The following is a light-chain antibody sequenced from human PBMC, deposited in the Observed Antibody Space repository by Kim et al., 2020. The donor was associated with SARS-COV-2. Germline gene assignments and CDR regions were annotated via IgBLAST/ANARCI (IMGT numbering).Light chain of an antibody. J-gene: IGKJ5*01. CDR3: QQYAYWRA. CDR2: GAS. Sequence: SLFPGKRATLSGRPSQSISTNLAGFKKNPGQAPRVLIYGASARATGIPARFSGSGSGKEFTLSISILQSEDFAVYYGQQYAYWRAFGQGTRLEIK. CDR1: QSISTN. V-gene: IGKV3-15*01.